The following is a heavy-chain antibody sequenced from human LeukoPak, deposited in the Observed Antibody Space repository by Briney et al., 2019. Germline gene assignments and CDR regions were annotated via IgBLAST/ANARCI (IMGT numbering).Heavy chain of an antibody. Sequence: GGSLRLSCAASGFTFSSYSMSWVRQAPGKGLEWVANIKEDGSEKYYVDSVKGRFTISRDNAKNSLYLQMSSLRAKDTAVYYCARGVSKNPWGQGTLVTVSS. J-gene: IGHJ5*02. CDR2: IKEDGSEK. CDR1: GFTFSSYS. V-gene: IGHV3-7*01. CDR3: ARGVSKNP.